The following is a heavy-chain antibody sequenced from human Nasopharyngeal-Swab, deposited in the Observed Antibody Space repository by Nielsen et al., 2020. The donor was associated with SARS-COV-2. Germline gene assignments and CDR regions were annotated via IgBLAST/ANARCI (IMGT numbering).Heavy chain of an antibody. D-gene: IGHD3-3*01. CDR2: IYSAGQT. CDR3: ARGVGVDDFWSGRFDY. CDR1: GFTVSGNF. Sequence: GESLKISCAASGFTVSGNFMTWVRQAPGKGLEWVSVIYSAGQTNYADSVKGRFTLSRDNSKNTLYLQMNSLRAEDTAVYYCARGVGVDDFWSGRFDYWGRGTLVTVSS. V-gene: IGHV3-53*01. J-gene: IGHJ4*02.